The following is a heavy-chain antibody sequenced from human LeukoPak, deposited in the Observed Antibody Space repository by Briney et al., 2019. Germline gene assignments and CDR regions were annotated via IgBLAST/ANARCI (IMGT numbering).Heavy chain of an antibody. V-gene: IGHV3-53*01. D-gene: IGHD3-3*01. CDR2: IDSDGNT. CDR1: GFTVNNNY. Sequence: GGSLRLSCAASGFTVNNNYMTWVRQAPGKELDWVSVIDSDGNTYYADSVMGRFSISRDNSKNMVFLQMNSLRAEDTAVYYCARGLHDLWRGHMGYWGQGTLVTVSS. CDR3: ARGLHDLWRGHMGY. J-gene: IGHJ4*02.